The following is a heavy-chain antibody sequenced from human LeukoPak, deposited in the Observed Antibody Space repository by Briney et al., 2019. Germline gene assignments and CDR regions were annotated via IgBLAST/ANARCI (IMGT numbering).Heavy chain of an antibody. V-gene: IGHV3-48*03. Sequence: GGSLRLSCAASGFTFSSYEVNWVRQAPGKGLEWVSYISSSGSTIYYADSVKGRFTISRDNARNSLYLQMNSLRAEDTAVYYCAKTYDILTGYYHFDYWGQGTLVTVSS. J-gene: IGHJ4*02. CDR1: GFTFSSYE. CDR3: AKTYDILTGYYHFDY. D-gene: IGHD3-9*01. CDR2: ISSSGSTI.